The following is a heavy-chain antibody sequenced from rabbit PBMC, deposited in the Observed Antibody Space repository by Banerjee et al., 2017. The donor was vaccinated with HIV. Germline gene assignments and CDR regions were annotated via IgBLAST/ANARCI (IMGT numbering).Heavy chain of an antibody. CDR2: IYTGSGSA. D-gene: IGHD6-1*01. J-gene: IGHJ4*01. CDR3: ARDLDGSDGHATDFGL. V-gene: IGHV1S40*01. Sequence: EWIGCIYTGSGSAYYASWAKGRFTISKTSSTTVTLQLNSLTAADTATYFCARDLDGSDGHATDFGLWGPVSMV.